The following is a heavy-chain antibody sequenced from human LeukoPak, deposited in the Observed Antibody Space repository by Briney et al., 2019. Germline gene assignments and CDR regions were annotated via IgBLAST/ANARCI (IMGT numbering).Heavy chain of an antibody. CDR3: AKDGGMRGYSSSFY. D-gene: IGHD6-13*01. CDR2: ISGSGGST. CDR1: GFTFSSYA. J-gene: IGHJ4*02. Sequence: PGGSLRLSCVASGFTFSSYAMSWVRQAPGKGLEWVSAISGSGGSTYYADSVKGRFTISRDNSKNTLYLQMNSLRAEDTAVYYCAKDGGMRGYSSSFYWGQGTLVTVSS. V-gene: IGHV3-23*01.